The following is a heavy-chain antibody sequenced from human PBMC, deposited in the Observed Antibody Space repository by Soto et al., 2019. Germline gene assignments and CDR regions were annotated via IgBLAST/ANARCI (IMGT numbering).Heavy chain of an antibody. V-gene: IGHV3-33*01. D-gene: IGHD5-18*01. CDR1: GFTFSSYG. CDR3: ARGYSYGFGATT. CDR2: IWYDGSNK. Sequence: PGGSLRLSCAASGFTFSSYGMHWVRQAPGKGLEWVAVIWYDGSNKYYADSVKGRFTISRDNSKNTLYLQMNSLRAEDTAVYYCARGYSYGFGATTWGQGTLVTVSS. J-gene: IGHJ4*02.